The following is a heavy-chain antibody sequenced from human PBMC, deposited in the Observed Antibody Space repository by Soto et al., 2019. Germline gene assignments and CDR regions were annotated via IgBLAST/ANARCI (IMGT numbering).Heavy chain of an antibody. D-gene: IGHD3-16*01. J-gene: IGHJ6*02. CDR2: ISSSSSYI. V-gene: IGHV3-21*01. Sequence: QSHSCSASSFPLSSYSMNWVSPAHGKGLYLVSSISSSSSYIYSADSLKGRFTISRDNAKNSLYLQMNSLRAEDTAVYYCARWGDYYYHAIHVWGQETTVIVCS. CDR3: ARWGDYYYHAIHV. CDR1: SFPLSSYS.